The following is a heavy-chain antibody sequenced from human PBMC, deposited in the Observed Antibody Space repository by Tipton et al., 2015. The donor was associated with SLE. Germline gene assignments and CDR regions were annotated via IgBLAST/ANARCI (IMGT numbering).Heavy chain of an antibody. D-gene: IGHD7-27*01. V-gene: IGHV4-34*12. CDR1: GGSFNGYF. CDR2: IIHSGVT. Sequence: AGLVKPSQTLSLSCAVSGGSFNGYFWTWIRQPPGKGLEWIAEIIHSGVTNYNPSLKSRVTMSVDPSKNHFSLKLSSVTAADTAVYFCARDSPTGEWDYWGQGTLVTVSS. CDR3: ARDSPTGEWDY. J-gene: IGHJ4*02.